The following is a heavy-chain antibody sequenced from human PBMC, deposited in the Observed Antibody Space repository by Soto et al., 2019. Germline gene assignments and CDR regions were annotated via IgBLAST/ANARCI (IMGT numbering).Heavy chain of an antibody. CDR1: GGSINSGDFY. V-gene: IGHV4-30-4*02. Sequence: SDTLSLTCTVSGGSINSGDFYWSWIRQPPGKGLEWIGYIYSTGRTYYNPSLKSRVTISVDTSKNQFSLKLSSVTAADTAVYYCVRVGEYAVAPDYWGQGTLVTVSS. CDR3: VRVGEYAVAPDY. CDR2: IYSTGRT. D-gene: IGHD4-17*01. J-gene: IGHJ4*02.